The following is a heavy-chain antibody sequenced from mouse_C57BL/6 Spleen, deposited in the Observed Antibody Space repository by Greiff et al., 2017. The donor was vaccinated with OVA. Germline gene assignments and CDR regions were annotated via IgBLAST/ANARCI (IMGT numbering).Heavy chain of an antibody. Sequence: QVQLKESGAELVRPGTSVKMSCKASGYTFTNYWIGWAKQRPGHGLEWIGDIYPGGGYTNYNEKFKGKATLTADKSSSTAYMQFSSLTSEDSAIYYCARRGYYGSSPYAMDYWGQGTSVTVSS. CDR1: GYTFTNYW. D-gene: IGHD1-1*01. CDR2: IYPGGGYT. J-gene: IGHJ4*01. V-gene: IGHV1-63*01. CDR3: ARRGYYGSSPYAMDY.